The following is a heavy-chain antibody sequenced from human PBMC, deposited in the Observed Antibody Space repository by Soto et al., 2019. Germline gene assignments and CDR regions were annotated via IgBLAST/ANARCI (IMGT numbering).Heavy chain of an antibody. J-gene: IGHJ3*02. D-gene: IGHD6-19*01. V-gene: IGHV1-18*01. CDR1: GYTLTSYG. CDR2: ISAYNGNT. CDR3: AKVAVAGTAFDI. Sequence: ASVKVSCKASGYTLTSYGISWVRQAPGQGLEWMGWISAYNGNTNYAQKLQGRVTMTTDTSTSTAYMELRSLRSDDTAVYYCAKVAVAGTAFDIWGQGTMVTVSS.